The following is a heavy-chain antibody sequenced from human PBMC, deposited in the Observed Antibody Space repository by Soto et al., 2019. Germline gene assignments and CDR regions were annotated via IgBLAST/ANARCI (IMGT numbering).Heavy chain of an antibody. Sequence: QVTLKESGPTLVKPTQSLTLTCTFSGLSLTTNGVGVGWIRQPPGEALEWLALISWNDDNRYSPSLKSRLTTTKDTSKNQVVLTMANMDPVDTATYYCAHGRLLWVGGYFDYWGQGILVTVSS. V-gene: IGHV2-5*01. CDR1: GLSLTTNGVG. J-gene: IGHJ4*02. CDR3: AHGRLLWVGGYFDY. D-gene: IGHD3-10*01. CDR2: ISWNDDN.